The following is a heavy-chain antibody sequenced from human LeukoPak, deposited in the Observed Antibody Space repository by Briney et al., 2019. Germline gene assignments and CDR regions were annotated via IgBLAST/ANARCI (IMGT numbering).Heavy chain of an antibody. D-gene: IGHD3-9*01. CDR1: GFTFSTYN. J-gene: IGHJ4*02. CDR3: ARGHYDILTASYKWTPDY. CDR2: ITSGGTYT. Sequence: PGGSLRLSCAASGFTFSTYNMNWVRQAPGKGPEWVSSITSGGTYTYYADSVKGRFTTSRDNVKNSLSLQLSSLRAEDTAVYYCARGHYDILTASYKWTPDYWGQGILVTVSS. V-gene: IGHV3-21*06.